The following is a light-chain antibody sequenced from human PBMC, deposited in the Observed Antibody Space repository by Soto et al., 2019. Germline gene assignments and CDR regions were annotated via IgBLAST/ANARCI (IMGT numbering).Light chain of an antibody. V-gene: IGKV3-15*01. Sequence: EIVMTQSPATLSVSPGERATLSCCASQSVSINLAWYQQKPGQAPRLLIYGASTRATGIPARFSGSGSGTEFTLTISSLQSEDFAVYYCQQYNNWPPWTFGQGTKVEIK. CDR1: QSVSIN. J-gene: IGKJ1*01. CDR2: GAS. CDR3: QQYNNWPPWT.